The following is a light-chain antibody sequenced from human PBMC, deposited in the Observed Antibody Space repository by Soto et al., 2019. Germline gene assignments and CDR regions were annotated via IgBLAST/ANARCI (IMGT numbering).Light chain of an antibody. Sequence: DIQMTQSPSSLSASVGDRVTITCRASQSINTYLNWYQQKPGKAPKLLIYGASSLQSGVPSRFSGSGSGTDFTLTISSLQPEDFSTYYCQQSYSTPRTFGGGTKVEI. CDR3: QQSYSTPRT. CDR1: QSINTY. CDR2: GAS. V-gene: IGKV1-39*01. J-gene: IGKJ4*01.